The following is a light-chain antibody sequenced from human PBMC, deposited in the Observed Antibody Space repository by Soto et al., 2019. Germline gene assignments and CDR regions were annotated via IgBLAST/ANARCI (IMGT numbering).Light chain of an antibody. CDR3: QQYGSSPWT. Sequence: EIVLTQSPGTLSLSPGERATLSCRASQSVSSSYLAWYQQKPGQAPRLLIYGASSRATGIPDRFSGSGSGTDFTLTISRQEHEDVAVYYCQQYGSSPWTFGEGTKVEIK. V-gene: IGKV3-20*01. CDR2: GAS. J-gene: IGKJ1*01. CDR1: QSVSSSY.